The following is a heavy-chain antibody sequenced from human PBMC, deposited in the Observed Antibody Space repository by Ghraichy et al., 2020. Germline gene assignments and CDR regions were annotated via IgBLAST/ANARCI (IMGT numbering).Heavy chain of an antibody. V-gene: IGHV3-48*02. J-gene: IGHJ3*01. CDR3: ARDLVVPDFGLVSYDV. D-gene: IGHD2-21*01. CDR1: GFVFSRYK. CDR2: INRSGDLV. Sequence: GGSLRLSCATSGFVFSRYKMNWVRQAPGKGPEWVSYINRSGDLVAYADSVKGRFTISRDNARNSLYLQMNSLRDEDTAVYYCARDLVVPDFGLVSYDVWGLGTMVTVSS.